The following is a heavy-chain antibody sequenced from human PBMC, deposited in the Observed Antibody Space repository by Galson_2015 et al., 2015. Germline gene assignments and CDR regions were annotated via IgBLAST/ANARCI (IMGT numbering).Heavy chain of an antibody. CDR3: AREREDVEMARSKFRVEAFDI. CDR1: GYTFTSYY. D-gene: IGHD5-24*01. Sequence: QSGAEVKKPGESLKISCKASGYTFTSYYMHWVRQAPGQGLEWMGIINPSGGSTSYAQKFQGRVTMTRDTSTSTVYMELSSLRSEDTAVYYCAREREDVEMARSKFRVEAFDIWGQGTMVTVSS. CDR2: INPSGGST. J-gene: IGHJ3*02. V-gene: IGHV1-46*01.